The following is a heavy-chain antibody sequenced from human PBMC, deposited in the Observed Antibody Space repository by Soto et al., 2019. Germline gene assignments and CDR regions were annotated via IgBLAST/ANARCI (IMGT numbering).Heavy chain of an antibody. D-gene: IGHD3-16*02. CDR3: AHGRTSYRYTGWFDP. CDR1: GFSLSTSGVG. Sequence: QITLKESGPTLVKPTQTLTLTCTFSGFSLSTSGVGVGWIRQPPGKALEWLALIYWDDDKRYSPSLKSRLTITEDTSKNQVVLTMTNMDPVDTATYYCAHGRTSYRYTGWFDPWGQGTLVTVSS. V-gene: IGHV2-5*02. J-gene: IGHJ5*02. CDR2: IYWDDDK.